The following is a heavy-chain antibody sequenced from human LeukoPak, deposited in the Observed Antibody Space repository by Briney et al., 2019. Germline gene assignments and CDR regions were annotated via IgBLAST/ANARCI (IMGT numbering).Heavy chain of an antibody. CDR2: IXXFLGIA. D-gene: IGHD5-12*01. CDR1: GTFXSXT. J-gene: IGHJ6*03. V-gene: IGHV1-69*02. CDR3: AKSGYSGYANYYSYYMDV. Sequence: GTFXSXTXXWXRXXXGQXXXXMXRIXXFLGIANYAQKFQGRVTITTDESTSKAYMEMSRLRSEDTAVYYCAKSGYSGYANYYSYYMDVWGKGTTVTVSS.